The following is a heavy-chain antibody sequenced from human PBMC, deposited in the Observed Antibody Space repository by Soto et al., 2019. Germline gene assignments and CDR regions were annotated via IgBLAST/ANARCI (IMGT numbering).Heavy chain of an antibody. D-gene: IGHD6-6*01. V-gene: IGHV4-34*01. CDR1: GGSFSGYY. Sequence: SETLSLTCAVYGGSFSGYYWSWIRQPPGKGLEWIGEINHSGSTNYNPSLKSRVTISVDTSKNQFSLKLSPVTAADTAVYYCATSSSAPNRYDYWGQGTLVTVSS. CDR2: INHSGST. CDR3: ATSSSAPNRYDY. J-gene: IGHJ4*02.